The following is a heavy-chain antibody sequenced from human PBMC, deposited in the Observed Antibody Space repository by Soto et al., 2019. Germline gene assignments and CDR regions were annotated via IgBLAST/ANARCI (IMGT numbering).Heavy chain of an antibody. CDR3: ARDPPPYVYGSGSQHETSYLSYYYMDV. CDR2: ISAYNGNT. Sequence: ASVKVSCKASGYTFTSYGISWVRQAPGQGLEWMGWISAYNGNTNYAQKLQGRVTMTTDTSTSTAYMELRSLRSDDTAVYYCARDPPPYVYGSGSQHETSYLSYYYMDVWGKGTTVTVSS. D-gene: IGHD3-10*01. J-gene: IGHJ6*03. V-gene: IGHV1-18*01. CDR1: GYTFTSYG.